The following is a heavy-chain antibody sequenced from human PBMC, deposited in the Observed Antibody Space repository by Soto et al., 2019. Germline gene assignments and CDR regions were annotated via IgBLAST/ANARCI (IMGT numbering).Heavy chain of an antibody. Sequence: SETLSLTCTVSGDSISNYYLSWIRQPPGKGLEWIGYISYSGSTNYNPSLKSRVTISADTSEIQFSLKLSSVTAADTAVYYCARKRYCGGDCYQIDSWGQGILVTVSS. J-gene: IGHJ4*02. CDR1: GDSISNYY. V-gene: IGHV4-59*08. D-gene: IGHD2-21*02. CDR2: ISYSGST. CDR3: ARKRYCGGDCYQIDS.